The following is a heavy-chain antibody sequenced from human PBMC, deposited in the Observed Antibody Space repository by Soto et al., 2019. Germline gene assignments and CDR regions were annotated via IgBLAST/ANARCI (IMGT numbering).Heavy chain of an antibody. V-gene: IGHV3-72*01. CDR3: AREQDYYDSSGYSNWFDP. CDR1: GFTFSDHY. D-gene: IGHD3-22*01. Sequence: GGSLRLSCAASGFTFSDHYMDWVRQAPGKGLEWVGRTRSKANSYTTEYAASVKGRFTISRDDSKNSLYLQMNSLKTEDTAVYYCAREQDYYDSSGYSNWFDPWGQGTLVTVSS. CDR2: TRSKANSYTT. J-gene: IGHJ5*02.